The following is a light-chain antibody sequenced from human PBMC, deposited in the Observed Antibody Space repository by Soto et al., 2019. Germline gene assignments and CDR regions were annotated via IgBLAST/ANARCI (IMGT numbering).Light chain of an antibody. CDR3: QQYGNSPQIT. J-gene: IGKJ5*01. CDR1: QSVSIK. V-gene: IGKV3-20*01. CDR2: GAS. Sequence: EIVMTQSPATLSVSPGERATLSCRASQSVSIKLAWYQQKPGQAPRLLIYGASTRATGIPDRFSGSGSGTDFTLTISRLEPEDFAMYFCQQYGNSPQITFGQGTRLEIK.